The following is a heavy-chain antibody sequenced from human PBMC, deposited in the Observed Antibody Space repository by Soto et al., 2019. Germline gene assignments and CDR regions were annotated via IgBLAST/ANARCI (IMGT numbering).Heavy chain of an antibody. V-gene: IGHV3-74*01. CDR1: GFSFSNTW. CDR2: VNSDGSNT. Sequence: PGGSLRLSCGASGFSFSNTWMHWVRQAPGKGLVWVSHVNSDGSNTNYADFVKGRFTVSRDNARNTVYLQMNSLRADDTAVYYCAKDWSYGLDVWGQGTTVTVSS. J-gene: IGHJ6*02. CDR3: AKDWSYGLDV. D-gene: IGHD3-9*01.